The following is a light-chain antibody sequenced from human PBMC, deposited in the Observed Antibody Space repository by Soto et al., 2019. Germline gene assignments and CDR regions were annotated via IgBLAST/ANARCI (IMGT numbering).Light chain of an antibody. Sequence: ESLMTPSPSTLSVSHGERATLSCRASQSVSSNLAWYQQKPGQAPRLLIYGASTRATGIPARFSGSGSGTEFTLTISSLQSEDFAVYYCQQYNTWPPWTFGQGTNVVI. V-gene: IGKV3-15*01. CDR2: GAS. CDR3: QQYNTWPPWT. CDR1: QSVSSN. J-gene: IGKJ1*01.